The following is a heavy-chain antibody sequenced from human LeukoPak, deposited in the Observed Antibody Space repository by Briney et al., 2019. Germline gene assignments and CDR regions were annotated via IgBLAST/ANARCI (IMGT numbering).Heavy chain of an antibody. D-gene: IGHD3-10*01. CDR2: ITGSGTYT. Sequence: PGGSLRLSCAASGFSLYSYAVNWVRQAPGKGLEWVSAITGSGTYTYYADSVKGRFTISRGYSKNTLYLQINSLRAEDTAVFYCAKNYGSGTYYNYFDSWGQGTLVTVSS. V-gene: IGHV3-23*01. J-gene: IGHJ4*02. CDR1: GFSLYSYA. CDR3: AKNYGSGTYYNYFDS.